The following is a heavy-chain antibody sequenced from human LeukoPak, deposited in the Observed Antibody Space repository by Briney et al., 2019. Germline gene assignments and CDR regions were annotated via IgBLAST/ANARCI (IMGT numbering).Heavy chain of an antibody. J-gene: IGHJ4*02. V-gene: IGHV3-23*01. CDR1: GFTFSNSG. CDR3: AKRGVTTMVRGVIED. CDR2: ISNDGGLT. D-gene: IGHD3-10*01. Sequence: GGSLRLSCAASGFTFSNSGMYWVRQAPGKGLEWVSSISNDGGLTNYADSVKGRFTISRGNSKNTLCLQMNSLRAEDTAIYHCAKRGVTTMVRGVIEDWGQGTLVTVSS.